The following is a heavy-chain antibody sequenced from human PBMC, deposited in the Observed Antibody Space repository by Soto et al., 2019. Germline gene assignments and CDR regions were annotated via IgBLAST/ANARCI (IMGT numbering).Heavy chain of an antibody. V-gene: IGHV3-23*01. CDR2: ISGSGGST. CDR3: AKNSLRFLEWLLDPFDY. Sequence: GGSLRLSCAASGFTFSSYAMSWVRQAPGKGLEWVSAISGSGGSTYYADSVKGRFTISRDNSKNTLYLQMNSLRAEDTAVYYCAKNSLRFLEWLLDPFDYWGQGTLVTVSS. CDR1: GFTFSSYA. D-gene: IGHD3-3*01. J-gene: IGHJ4*02.